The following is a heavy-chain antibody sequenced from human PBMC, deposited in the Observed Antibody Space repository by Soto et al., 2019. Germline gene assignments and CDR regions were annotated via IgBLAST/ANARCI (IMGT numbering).Heavy chain of an antibody. Sequence: EVQLLESGGGLVQPGGSLRLSCAASGFTFSTYAMNWVRQAPGNGLEWVSGISGSGGSIHYADSVKGRFTISRDNSKNTLYLQMNSLRDEDTAVYHCVKGYWKGDVWGQGTRVTVSS. CDR1: GFTFSTYA. V-gene: IGHV3-23*01. CDR3: VKGYWKGDV. D-gene: IGHD1-1*01. CDR2: ISGSGGSI. J-gene: IGHJ6*02.